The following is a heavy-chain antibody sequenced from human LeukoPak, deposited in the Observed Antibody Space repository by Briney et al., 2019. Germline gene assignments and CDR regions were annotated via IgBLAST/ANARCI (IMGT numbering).Heavy chain of an antibody. CDR2: ISDSGGGT. Sequence: GGSLRLSCAASGFTFSSYVMNWVRQDPGKWLEWVSGISDSGGGTYYADSVKGRFTISRDNSKNTLYLQMNSLRAEDTAVYYCAKLPGRAADYWGQGTLVTVSS. CDR3: AKLPGRAADY. CDR1: GFTFSSYV. V-gene: IGHV3-23*01. J-gene: IGHJ4*02.